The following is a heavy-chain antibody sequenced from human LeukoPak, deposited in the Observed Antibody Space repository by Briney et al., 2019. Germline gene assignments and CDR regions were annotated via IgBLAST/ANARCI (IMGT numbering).Heavy chain of an antibody. Sequence: SETLSLTCAVYGGSFSGYYWSWIRQPPGKGLEWIGEINHSGSTNYNPSLKSRVTISVDTSKNQFSLKLSSVTAADTAVYYCARVHCSSTSCFASKAFDIWGQGTMVTVSS. CDR1: GGSFSGYY. CDR2: INHSGST. V-gene: IGHV4-34*01. CDR3: ARVHCSSTSCFASKAFDI. D-gene: IGHD2-2*01. J-gene: IGHJ3*02.